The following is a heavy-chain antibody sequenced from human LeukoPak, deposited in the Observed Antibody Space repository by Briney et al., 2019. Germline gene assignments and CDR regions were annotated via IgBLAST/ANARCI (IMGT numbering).Heavy chain of an antibody. D-gene: IGHD6-25*01. J-gene: IGHJ4*02. V-gene: IGHV1-69*13. CDR2: IIPIFGTA. CDR1: GGTFSSYA. Sequence: GASVKVSCKASGGTFSSYAISWVRQAPGQGLEWMGGIIPIFGTANYAQKFQGRVTITADESTSTAYMELSSLRSEDTAVYYCARGSGFKPVGYFDYWGQGTLVTVSS. CDR3: ARGSGFKPVGYFDY.